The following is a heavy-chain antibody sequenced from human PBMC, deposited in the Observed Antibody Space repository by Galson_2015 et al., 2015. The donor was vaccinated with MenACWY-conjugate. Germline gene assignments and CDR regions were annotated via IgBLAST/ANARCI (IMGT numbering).Heavy chain of an antibody. V-gene: IGHV3-23*01. J-gene: IGHJ4*02. D-gene: IGHD1-26*01. CDR1: GFTFSSYA. CDR2: ISGSGGSA. Sequence: SLRLSCAASGFTFSSYAMNWVRQAPGKGLEWVSVISGSGGSAYYADSVKGRFTISRDNSKNAVYLQMNSLRAEDTAVYYCAKDPDSSVSVGNLDYWGQGTLVTVSS. CDR3: AKDPDSSVSVGNLDY.